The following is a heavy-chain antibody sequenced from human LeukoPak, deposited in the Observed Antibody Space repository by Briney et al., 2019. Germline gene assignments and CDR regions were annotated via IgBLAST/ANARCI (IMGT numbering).Heavy chain of an antibody. V-gene: IGHV5-51*01. CDR1: GYTFTSYW. CDR3: ARLSRSSGSRYALDV. Sequence: GESLQISCQGSGYTFTSYWIGWVRQMPGKGLEWMGIIYPGDSDTRYSPSFQGQVSISADKSISTAYLQWSSLKASDTAMYYCARLSRSSGSRYALDVWGQGTTVTVSS. D-gene: IGHD6-19*01. CDR2: IYPGDSDT. J-gene: IGHJ6*02.